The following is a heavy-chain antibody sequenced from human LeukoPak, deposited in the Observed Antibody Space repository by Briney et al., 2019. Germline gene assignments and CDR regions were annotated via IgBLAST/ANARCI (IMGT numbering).Heavy chain of an antibody. CDR1: GYTFTSYG. J-gene: IGHJ3*02. Sequence: ASVKVSCKASGYTFTSYGISWVRQAPGQGLEWMGWISAYNGNANYAQKLQGRVTMTTDTSTSTAYMELRSLRSDDTAVYYCARETSNVDAFDIWGQGTRVTVSS. D-gene: IGHD4-11*01. CDR2: ISAYNGNA. V-gene: IGHV1-18*01. CDR3: ARETSNVDAFDI.